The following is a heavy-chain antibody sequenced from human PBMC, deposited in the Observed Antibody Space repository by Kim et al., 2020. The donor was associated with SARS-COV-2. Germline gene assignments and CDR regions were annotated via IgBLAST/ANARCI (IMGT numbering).Heavy chain of an antibody. CDR2: ISRTSGNI. V-gene: IGHV3-9*01. Sequence: GGSLRLSCAASGFIFVDYAMHWVRQAPGKVLEWVSGISRTSGNIGSADSVKGGFTISSDNNKSSLFLQVNSMRAEATALYCCTKGCDHGYAFSY. J-gene: IGHJ4*03. D-gene: IGHD5-12*01. CDR3: TKGCDHGYAFSY. CDR1: GFIFVDYA.